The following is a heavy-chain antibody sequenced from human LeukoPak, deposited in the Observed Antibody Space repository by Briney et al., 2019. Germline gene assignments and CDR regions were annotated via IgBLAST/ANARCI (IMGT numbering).Heavy chain of an antibody. D-gene: IGHD3-10*01. CDR1: GGSISSSSYY. V-gene: IGHV4-39*07. J-gene: IGHJ4*02. Sequence: SETLSLTCTVSGGSISSSSYYWGWIRQPPGKGLEWIGEINHSGSTNYNPSLKSRVTISVDTSKNQFSLKLSSVIAADTAVYYCARSHYYGSGSYYNPYYFDYWGQGTLVTVSS. CDR2: INHSGST. CDR3: ARSHYYGSGSYYNPYYFDY.